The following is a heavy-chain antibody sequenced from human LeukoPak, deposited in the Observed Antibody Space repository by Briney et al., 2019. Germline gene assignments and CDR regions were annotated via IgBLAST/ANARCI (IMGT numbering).Heavy chain of an antibody. J-gene: IGHJ4*02. CDR3: ASERRIVPATRRPFDY. V-gene: IGHV3-23*01. CDR2: ISGSGGST. D-gene: IGHD2-2*01. CDR1: GFTFSSYG. Sequence: GGSLRLPCAASGFTFSSYGMSWVRQAPGKGLEWVSAISGSGGSTYYADSVKGRFTISRDNSKNTLYLQMNSLRAEDTAVYYCASERRIVPATRRPFDYWGQGTLVTVSS.